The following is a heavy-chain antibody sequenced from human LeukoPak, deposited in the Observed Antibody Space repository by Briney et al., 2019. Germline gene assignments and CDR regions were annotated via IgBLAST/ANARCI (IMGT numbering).Heavy chain of an antibody. V-gene: IGHV3-48*04. CDR3: ARDTDEVGGYPPSFDP. J-gene: IGHJ5*02. CDR1: GFTFSSYG. CDR2: ISSSGSTI. Sequence: PGGSLRLSCAASGFTFSSYGMHWIRQAPGKGLEWVSYISSSGSTIYYADSVKGRFTISRDNAKNSLYLQMNSLRAEDTAVYYCARDTDEVGGYPPSFDPWGQGTLVTVSS. D-gene: IGHD2-15*01.